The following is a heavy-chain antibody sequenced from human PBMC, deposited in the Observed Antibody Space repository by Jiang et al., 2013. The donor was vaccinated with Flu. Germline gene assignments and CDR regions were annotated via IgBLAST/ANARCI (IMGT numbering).Heavy chain of an antibody. CDR2: ISYDGSNK. CDR1: GFTFSSYA. D-gene: IGHD3-3*01. Sequence: GGGVVQPGRSLRLSCAASGFTFSSYAMHWVRQAPGKGLEWVAVISYDGSNKYYADSVKGRFTISRDNSKNTLYLQMNSLRAEDTAVYYCARDLHRFLEWLLFDWGQGTLVTVSS. CDR3: ARDLHRFLEWLLFD. V-gene: IGHV3-30-3*01. J-gene: IGHJ4*02.